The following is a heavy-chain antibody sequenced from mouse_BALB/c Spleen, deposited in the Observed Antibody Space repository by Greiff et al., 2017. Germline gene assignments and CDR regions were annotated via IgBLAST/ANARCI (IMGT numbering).Heavy chain of an antibody. D-gene: IGHD1-1*01. Sequence: EVMLVESGGGLVKPGGSLKLSCAASGFTFSDYYMYWVRQTPEKRLEWVATISDGGSTYYPDSVKGRFTISRDNARNILYLQMSSLRSEDTAMYYCARGPYYYGSSYWYFDVWGAGTTVTVSS. V-gene: IGHV5-6-5*01. CDR1: GFTFSDYY. CDR3: ARGPYYYGSSYWYFDV. CDR2: ISDGGST. J-gene: IGHJ1*01.